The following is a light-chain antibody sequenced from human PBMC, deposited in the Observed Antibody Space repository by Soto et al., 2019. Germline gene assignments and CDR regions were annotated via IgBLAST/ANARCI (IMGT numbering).Light chain of an antibody. CDR1: QSISSW. J-gene: IGKJ1*01. Sequence: DIQMTQSPSTLSASVGDRVTITCRASQSISSWLAWYRQKPGKAPKLLIYKASSLESGVPSRFSGSVSGKEFTITISSLQPDDFATYYCQQYNSYPWTFGQGTKVEIK. CDR3: QQYNSYPWT. CDR2: KAS. V-gene: IGKV1-5*03.